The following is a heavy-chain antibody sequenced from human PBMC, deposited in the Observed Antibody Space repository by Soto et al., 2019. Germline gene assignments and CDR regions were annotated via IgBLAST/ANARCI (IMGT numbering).Heavy chain of an antibody. V-gene: IGHV4-38-2*01. CDR3: TRSLYSSSWYAGS. D-gene: IGHD6-13*01. Sequence: SETQSLTCCVSGYSISSGYYWGWIRQPPGKGLEWIGSVYHSGTTYYNPSLKSRVTISLDTSKNQFSLRLTSVTAADTAMYFCTRSLYSSSWYAGSWGQGTLVTVSS. CDR2: VYHSGTT. CDR1: GYSISSGYY. J-gene: IGHJ4*02.